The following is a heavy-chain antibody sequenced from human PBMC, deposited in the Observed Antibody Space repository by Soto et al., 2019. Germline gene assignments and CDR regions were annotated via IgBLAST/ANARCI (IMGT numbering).Heavy chain of an antibody. D-gene: IGHD2-21*02. V-gene: IGHV1-18*04. CDR3: ARDQVYCGGDCDPDY. Sequence: ASVKVSCKASGYTFISYGISWVRQAPGQGLEWMGWISVYNGNTNYAQKFQGRVTMTTDTSTNTAYMELRSLRSDDTAVYYCARDQVYCGGDCDPDYWGQGTLVTVSS. J-gene: IGHJ4*02. CDR1: GYTFISYG. CDR2: ISVYNGNT.